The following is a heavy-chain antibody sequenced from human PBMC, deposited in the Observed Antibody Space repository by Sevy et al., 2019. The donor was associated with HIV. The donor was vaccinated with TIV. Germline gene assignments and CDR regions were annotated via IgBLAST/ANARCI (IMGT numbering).Heavy chain of an antibody. CDR1: GFTFSSYA. CDR2: ISYDGSNK. J-gene: IGHJ4*02. D-gene: IGHD5-18*01. V-gene: IGHV3-30-3*01. Sequence: GGSLRLSCAASGFTFSSYAMHWVRQAPGKGLEWVAVISYDGSNKYYADSVKGRFTISRDNSKNTLYLQMNSLRAEDTAVYYCARDHIGGYSYGRGYFDYWGQGTLVTVSS. CDR3: ARDHIGGYSYGRGYFDY.